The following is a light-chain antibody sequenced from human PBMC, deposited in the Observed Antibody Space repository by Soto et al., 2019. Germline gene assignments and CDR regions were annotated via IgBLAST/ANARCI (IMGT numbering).Light chain of an antibody. CDR1: QSINTW. J-gene: IGKJ2*01. CDR3: QQYNDSFRYT. Sequence: DIQMTQSPSTLSASVGDRVTITCRASQSINTWLAWYQQKPGTVPKLLIYEASTLESGVPSRFSGSRSGTEFTRTVSSLQPDDFATYYCQQYNDSFRYTFGHGTKLEIK. CDR2: EAS. V-gene: IGKV1-5*03.